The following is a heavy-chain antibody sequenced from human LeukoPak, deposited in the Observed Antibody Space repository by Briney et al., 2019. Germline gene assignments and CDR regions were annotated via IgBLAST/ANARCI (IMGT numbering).Heavy chain of an antibody. CDR2: IYYSGST. J-gene: IGHJ3*02. D-gene: IGHD2-21*01. CDR3: ARAGRVMTSDAFDI. Sequence: KTSETLSLTCTVSGGSISSSSYYWGWIRQPPGKGLEWIGSIYYSGSTYYNPSLKSRVTISVDTSKNQFSLKLSSVTAADTAVYYCARAGRVMTSDAFDIWGQGTMVTVSS. CDR1: GGSISSSSYY. V-gene: IGHV4-39*07.